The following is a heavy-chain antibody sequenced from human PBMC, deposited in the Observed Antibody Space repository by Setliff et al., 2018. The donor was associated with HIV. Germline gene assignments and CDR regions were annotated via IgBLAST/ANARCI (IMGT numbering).Heavy chain of an antibody. Sequence: SETLSLTCAVSGYSISSGYYWDWIRQPPGKGLEWIGNIYHSGSTHYNPSLKSRVTISVDTSKNQFSLKLNSVTAADTAVYYCARGGLRVRGAIDSFDYWGQGTLVTVSS. CDR3: ARGGLRVRGAIDSFDY. CDR2: IYHSGST. J-gene: IGHJ4*02. D-gene: IGHD3-10*01. V-gene: IGHV4-38-2*01. CDR1: GYSISSGYY.